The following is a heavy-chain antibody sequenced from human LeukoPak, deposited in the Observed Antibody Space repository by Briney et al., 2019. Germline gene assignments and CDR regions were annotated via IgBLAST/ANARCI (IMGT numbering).Heavy chain of an antibody. CDR2: IYHRGST. CDR3: ARYRNCGSDCYDAFDI. Sequence: SETLSLTCTVSGYPISSGYYWGWLRQPPGKGLEWIGGIYHRGSTYYNPSLKSRVTISVDTSKNQFSLKLNSVTAADTAVYYCARYRNCGSDCYDAFDIWGQGTMVTVSS. CDR1: GYPISSGYY. J-gene: IGHJ3*02. V-gene: IGHV4-38-2*02. D-gene: IGHD2-21*02.